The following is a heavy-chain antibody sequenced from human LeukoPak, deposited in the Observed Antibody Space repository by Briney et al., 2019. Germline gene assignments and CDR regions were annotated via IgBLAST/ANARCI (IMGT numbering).Heavy chain of an antibody. CDR3: ARGLYYGSGSPIDY. CDR2: IWYDGSDK. J-gene: IGHJ4*02. V-gene: IGHV3-33*08. CDR1: GFTFSIYW. D-gene: IGHD3-10*01. Sequence: GGSLRLSCVASGFTFSIYWMSWVRQAPGKGPEWVAVIWYDGSDKYYADSVKGRFTISRDNSKNTLYMQMNSLRADDTAVYYCARGLYYGSGSPIDYWGQGTLVTVSS.